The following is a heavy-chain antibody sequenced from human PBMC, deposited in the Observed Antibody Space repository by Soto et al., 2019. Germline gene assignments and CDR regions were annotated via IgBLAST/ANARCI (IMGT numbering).Heavy chain of an antibody. Sequence: SLRLSCAASGFTCDDYAMHWVRQAPGKGLEWVSGISWNSGSIGYADSVKGRFTISRDNAKNSLYLQMNSLRAEDTALYYCAKVLEYSSSRANYYYGMDVWGQGTTVTVSS. CDR2: ISWNSGSI. D-gene: IGHD6-6*01. CDR1: GFTCDDYA. CDR3: AKVLEYSSSRANYYYGMDV. V-gene: IGHV3-9*01. J-gene: IGHJ6*02.